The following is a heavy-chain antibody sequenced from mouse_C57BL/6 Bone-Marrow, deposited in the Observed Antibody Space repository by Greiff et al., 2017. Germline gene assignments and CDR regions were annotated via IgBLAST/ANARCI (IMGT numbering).Heavy chain of an antibody. Sequence: EVQLQESGGGLVQPGGSLSLSCAASGFTFTDYYMSWVRQPPGKALEWLGFIRNKANGYTTEYSASVKGRFTISRDNSQSILYLQMNALRAEDSATYYCARSRTGTLDYWGQGTTLTVSS. CDR1: GFTFTDYY. J-gene: IGHJ2*01. CDR2: IRNKANGYTT. D-gene: IGHD4-1*01. V-gene: IGHV7-3*01. CDR3: ARSRTGTLDY.